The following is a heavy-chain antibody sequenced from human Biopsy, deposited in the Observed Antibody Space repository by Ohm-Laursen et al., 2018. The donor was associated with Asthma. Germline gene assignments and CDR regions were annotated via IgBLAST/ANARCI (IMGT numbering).Heavy chain of an antibody. CDR1: GGSISSGGYY. CDR3: ARVPHYDILTGFTLRYCYGMDV. CDR2: IYYSGST. D-gene: IGHD3-9*01. Sequence: TLSLTCTVSGGSISSGGYYWSWIRQHPGKGLEWIGYIYYSGSTYYNPSLKSRVTISVDTSKNQFSLKLSSVTAADTAVYYCARVPHYDILTGFTLRYCYGMDVWGQGTTVTVSS. V-gene: IGHV4-31*03. J-gene: IGHJ6*02.